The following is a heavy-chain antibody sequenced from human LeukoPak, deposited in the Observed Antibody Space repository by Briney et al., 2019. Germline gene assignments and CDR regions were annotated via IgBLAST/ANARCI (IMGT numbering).Heavy chain of an antibody. Sequence: GGSLRLSCAASGITFSSYWMHCVRQAPGKGLVWVSRINSAGSSTSYADSVKGRFTISRDNAKNTLDLQMNSLRVEDTAVYYCALSIGPNWFDRWGQGTLVTVSA. CDR1: GITFSSYW. CDR3: ALSIGPNWFDR. CDR2: INSAGSST. J-gene: IGHJ5*02. V-gene: IGHV3-74*01. D-gene: IGHD2-15*01.